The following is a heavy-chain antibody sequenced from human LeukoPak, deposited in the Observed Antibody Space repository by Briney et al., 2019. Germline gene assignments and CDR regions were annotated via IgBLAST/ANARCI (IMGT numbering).Heavy chain of an antibody. Sequence: SETLSLTCTVSGGSISSYCWSWIRQPPGKGLEWIGSIYYSGSTNYNPSLKSRVTISVDTSKNQFSLKLSSVTAADTAVYYCARASSSWYEGYNWFDPWGQGTLVTVSS. CDR3: ARASSSWYEGYNWFDP. CDR2: IYYSGST. V-gene: IGHV4-59*01. CDR1: GGSISSYC. D-gene: IGHD6-13*01. J-gene: IGHJ5*02.